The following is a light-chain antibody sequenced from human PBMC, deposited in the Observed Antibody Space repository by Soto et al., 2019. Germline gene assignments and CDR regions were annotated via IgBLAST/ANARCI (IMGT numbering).Light chain of an antibody. J-gene: IGKJ4*01. CDR3: QQRSNWPPSLP. CDR1: QSVSTY. V-gene: IGKV3-11*01. Sequence: EIVLTQSPCTLSFSPLGRSTLSCRARQSVSTYLAWYQQKPGQAPRLLIYDASNRATGIPARFSGSGSGTDFTLTISSLEPEDFAVYYRQQRSNWPPSLPVGGGTKVDSK. CDR2: DAS.